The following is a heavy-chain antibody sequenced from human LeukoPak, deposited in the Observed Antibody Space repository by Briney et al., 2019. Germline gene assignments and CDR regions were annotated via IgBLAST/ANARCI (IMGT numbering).Heavy chain of an antibody. Sequence: GSLRLSCAASGFTVSSSCINWVRQAPGKGLEWASITYTAGATYYADSVKGRFTISRDNLKNTLYLQMNSLRAEDTAVYYCARGLYDYDSGSYYSDYWGQGTLVTVSS. V-gene: IGHV3-53*01. J-gene: IGHJ4*02. D-gene: IGHD3-10*01. CDR2: TYTAGAT. CDR1: GFTVSSSC. CDR3: ARGLYDYDSGSYYSDY.